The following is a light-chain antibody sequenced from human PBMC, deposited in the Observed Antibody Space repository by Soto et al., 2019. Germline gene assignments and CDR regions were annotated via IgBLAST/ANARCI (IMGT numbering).Light chain of an antibody. CDR1: SSDVGSYNL. Sequence: QSALTQPASVSGSPGQSITISCTGTSSDVGSYNLVSWYQQHPGKAPKLMIYEVSKRPSGVSNRVSGSKSGNTDSLTISGLQAEDEGDYDCCSYAGTSTVVFGGGAKLA. CDR3: CSYAGTSTVV. CDR2: EVS. V-gene: IGLV2-23*02. J-gene: IGLJ2*01.